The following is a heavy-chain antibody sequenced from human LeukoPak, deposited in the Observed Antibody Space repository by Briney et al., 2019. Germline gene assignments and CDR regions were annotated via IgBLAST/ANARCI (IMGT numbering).Heavy chain of an antibody. V-gene: IGHV3-72*01. Sequence: GGSLRLSCAVSGFTFSDYYIDWVRQAPGKGLEWVGRSRNKAQSYTTEYAASVKGRFTISREDSENSLYLQMNSLKIEDTAMYYCIRGCGSSSCDDNYYYYMDVWGKGTTVTVSS. CDR1: GFTFSDYY. CDR3: IRGCGSSSCDDNYYYYMDV. J-gene: IGHJ6*03. D-gene: IGHD2-2*01. CDR2: SRNKAQSYTT.